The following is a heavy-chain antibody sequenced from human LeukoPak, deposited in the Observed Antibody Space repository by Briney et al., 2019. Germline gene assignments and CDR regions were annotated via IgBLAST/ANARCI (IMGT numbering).Heavy chain of an antibody. J-gene: IGHJ4*02. CDR1: GGSISSYY. CDR3: ARWGDY. Sequence: RASETLSLTCTVSGGSISSYYWSWVRQPPGKGREWIGYIYYSGSTNYNPSLNTRVTISVDTSKNQFSLKLSSVTAADTAVYYCARWGDYWGQGTLVTVSS. CDR2: IYYSGST. D-gene: IGHD1-26*01. V-gene: IGHV4-59*01.